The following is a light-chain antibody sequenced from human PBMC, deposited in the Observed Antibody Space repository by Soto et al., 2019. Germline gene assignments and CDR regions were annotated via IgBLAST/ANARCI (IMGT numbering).Light chain of an antibody. CDR2: DVS. Sequence: QSVLTQPASVSGSLGQPLTISCLGPNIDVGAYKYVSWYQQHPGKAPKLMIFDVSNRPSGVSNRISGSKSGNTASLTISGLRAEDEADYYCASYSNSNTYVFGTGTKVTVL. V-gene: IGLV2-14*03. J-gene: IGLJ1*01. CDR3: ASYSNSNTYV. CDR1: NIDVGAYKY.